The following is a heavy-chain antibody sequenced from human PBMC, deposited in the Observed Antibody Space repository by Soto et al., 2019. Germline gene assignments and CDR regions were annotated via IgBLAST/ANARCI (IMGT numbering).Heavy chain of an antibody. CDR2: IYYSGST. V-gene: IGHV4-59*01. Sequence: SETLSLTCTVSGVSISSYYWSWIRQPPGKGLEWIGYIYYSGSTNYNPSLKSRVTISVDTSKNQFSLKLSSVTAADTAVYYCARVVEMATTYYFDYWGRGTLVTVSS. CDR3: ARVVEMATTYYFDY. D-gene: IGHD5-12*01. J-gene: IGHJ4*02. CDR1: GVSISSYY.